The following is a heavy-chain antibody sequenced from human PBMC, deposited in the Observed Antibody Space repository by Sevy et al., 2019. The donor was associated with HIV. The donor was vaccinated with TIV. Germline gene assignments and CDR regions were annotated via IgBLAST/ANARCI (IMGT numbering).Heavy chain of an antibody. V-gene: IGHV4-4*07. CDR2: IYTSGST. Sequence: SETLSLTCTVSGGSISSYYWSWIRQPAGKGLEWIGRIYTSGSTNYNPSLKSRVTMSVDTSKNQFSLKLSSVTAADTAAYYCARDDWSGSYYPYYFDYWGQGTLVTVSS. D-gene: IGHD1-26*01. J-gene: IGHJ4*02. CDR1: GGSISSYY. CDR3: ARDDWSGSYYPYYFDY.